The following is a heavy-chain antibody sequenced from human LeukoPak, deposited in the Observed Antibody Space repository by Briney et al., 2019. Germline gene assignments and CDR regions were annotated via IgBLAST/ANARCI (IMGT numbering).Heavy chain of an antibody. CDR3: ARRVLSGADYFDY. J-gene: IGHJ4*02. D-gene: IGHD3-10*01. CDR1: GGTFSIYA. V-gene: IGHV1-69*06. Sequence: SVTVSCKASGGTFSIYAISWVRQAPGQGLEWMGGIIPIFGTANYAQKFQGRVTITADKSTSTAYMELSSLRSEDTAVYYCARRVLSGADYFDYWGQGTLVTVSS. CDR2: IIPIFGTA.